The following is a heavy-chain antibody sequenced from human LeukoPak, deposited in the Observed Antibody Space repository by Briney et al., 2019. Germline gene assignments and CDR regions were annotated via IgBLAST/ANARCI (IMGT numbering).Heavy chain of an antibody. CDR3: ARDRAYVDTARFDY. Sequence: PGGSLRLSCAASGFTFSSYAMHWVRQAPGKGLEWVAVISYDGSNKYYADSVKGRFTISRDNSKNTLYLQMNSLRAEDTAVYYCARDRAYVDTARFDYWGQGTLVTVSP. J-gene: IGHJ4*02. CDR2: ISYDGSNK. D-gene: IGHD5-18*01. CDR1: GFTFSSYA. V-gene: IGHV3-30-3*01.